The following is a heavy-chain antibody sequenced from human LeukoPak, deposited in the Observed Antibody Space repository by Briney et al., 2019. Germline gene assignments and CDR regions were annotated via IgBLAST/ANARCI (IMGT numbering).Heavy chain of an antibody. CDR2: ISWDGGST. V-gene: IGHV3-43D*03. CDR3: AKDRGSSGYLFDY. J-gene: IGHJ4*02. CDR1: GFTFDDYA. Sequence: GGSLRLSCAASGFTFDDYAMHWVRQAPGKGLEWVSLISWDGGSTYYADSVKGRFTITRDNSKNSLYLQMNSLRAEDTALYYCAKDRGSSGYLFDYWGQGTLVTVSS. D-gene: IGHD3-22*01.